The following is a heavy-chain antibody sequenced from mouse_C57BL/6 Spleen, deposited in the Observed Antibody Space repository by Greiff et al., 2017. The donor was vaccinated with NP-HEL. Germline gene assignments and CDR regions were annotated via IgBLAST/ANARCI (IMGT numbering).Heavy chain of an antibody. V-gene: IGHV1-31*01. CDR3: ARNGYGSSYWYFDV. D-gene: IGHD1-1*01. CDR1: GYSFTGYY. J-gene: IGHJ1*03. CDR2: IYPYNGVS. Sequence: EVKLMESGPDLVKPGASVKISCTASGYSFTGYYMPWVQQTHGNILDWIGYIYPYNGVSSYNQKFKGKATLPVDKSSSTAYMELSSLTSEDSAVYYGARNGYGSSYWYFDVWGTGTTVTVSS.